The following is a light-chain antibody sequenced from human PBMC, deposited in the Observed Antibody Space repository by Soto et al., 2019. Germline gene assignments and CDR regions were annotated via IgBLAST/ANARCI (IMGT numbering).Light chain of an antibody. CDR2: DAS. Sequence: DIKMTQCPSSLSASVGDRVTITCQASQEVSNYLNWYQQKPGKAPKLLIYDASNLETGVPSRFSGSGSGTDFTFTISSLQPEDIATYYCQQYDNLPLTFGGGTKVEIK. CDR3: QQYDNLPLT. V-gene: IGKV1-33*01. J-gene: IGKJ4*01. CDR1: QEVSNY.